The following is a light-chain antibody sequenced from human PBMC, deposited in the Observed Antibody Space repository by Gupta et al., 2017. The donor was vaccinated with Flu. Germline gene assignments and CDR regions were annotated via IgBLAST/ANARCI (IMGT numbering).Light chain of an antibody. J-gene: IGLJ2*01. CDR1: KLGDKF. Sequence: SYELTQPPSVSVSPGQTASITCSGDKLGDKFASWYQQKPGQSPVLVIYQDTKRPSGIPERFSGSNSGKTATLTISGTQAMDEADYYCQAWGSSTAVFGGGTKLSV. CDR2: QDT. V-gene: IGLV3-1*01. CDR3: QAWGSSTAV.